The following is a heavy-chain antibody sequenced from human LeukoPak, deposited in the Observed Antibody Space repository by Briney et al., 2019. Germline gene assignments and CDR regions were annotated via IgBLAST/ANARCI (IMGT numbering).Heavy chain of an antibody. CDR1: GGSITTTGHY. CDR3: ANYVSRTMRDY. CDR2: VDYRERN. V-gene: IGHV4-39*01. D-gene: IGHD3-16*01. J-gene: IGHJ4*02. Sequence: SEPLTLTCTVSGGSITTTGHYWGWVRQPPGKGLEWIGIVDYRERNTYNPSLKRRVTIPADTSRNQFSLRLSSVTATDTAVYYCANYVSRTMRDYWGQGTLVTVSS.